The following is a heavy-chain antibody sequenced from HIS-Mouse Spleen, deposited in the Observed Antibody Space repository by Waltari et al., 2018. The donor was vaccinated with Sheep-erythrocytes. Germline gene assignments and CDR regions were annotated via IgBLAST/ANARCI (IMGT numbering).Heavy chain of an antibody. V-gene: IGHV3-30*18. CDR2: ISYDGSNK. CDR3: AKGDAMVYDAFDI. CDR1: GFTFTSSG. J-gene: IGHJ3*02. Sequence: QVQLVESGGGVVQPGRSLIPACPASGFTFTSSGMHWVRQAPGKGLEWVAVISYDGSNKYYADSVKGRFTISRDNSKNTLYLQMNSLRAEDTAVYYCAKGDAMVYDAFDIWGQGTMVTVSS. D-gene: IGHD2-8*01.